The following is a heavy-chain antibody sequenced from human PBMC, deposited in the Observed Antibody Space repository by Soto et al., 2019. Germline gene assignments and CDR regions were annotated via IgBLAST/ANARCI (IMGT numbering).Heavy chain of an antibody. Sequence: GGSLRLSCAASGFTFSSYAMSWVRQAPGKGLEWVSAISGSGGSTYYADSVKGRFTISRDNSKNTLYLQMNSLRAEDTAVYYCAGYYDFWSGYPDSDYMDVWGKGTTVTVSS. V-gene: IGHV3-23*01. CDR2: ISGSGGST. J-gene: IGHJ6*03. CDR3: AGYYDFWSGYPDSDYMDV. CDR1: GFTFSSYA. D-gene: IGHD3-3*01.